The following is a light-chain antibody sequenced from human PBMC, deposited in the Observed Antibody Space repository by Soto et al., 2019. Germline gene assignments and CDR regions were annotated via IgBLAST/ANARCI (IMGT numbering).Light chain of an antibody. CDR2: GAS. J-gene: IGKJ4*01. Sequence: EVVLTQSPVTLSLAPGERATLSWRASQSVTSDFLSWYQQKPGQAPKLLIYGASTRATGIPDRFSGSGSGTDFALAISRLEPEDFAVYYCQQYGSSLNFGGGTKVDIK. CDR1: QSVTSDF. CDR3: QQYGSSLN. V-gene: IGKV3-20*01.